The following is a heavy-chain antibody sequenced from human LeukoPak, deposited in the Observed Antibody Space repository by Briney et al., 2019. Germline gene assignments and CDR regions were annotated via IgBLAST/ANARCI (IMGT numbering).Heavy chain of an antibody. CDR3: ARDWGDFWSGYYYFGY. D-gene: IGHD3-3*01. CDR1: GGSISSYY. Sequence: SETLSLTCTVPGGSISSYYWSWIRQPAGKGPEWIGRIYTSGSTNYNPSLKSRVTMSVDTSKNQFSLKLSSVTAADTAVYYCARDWGDFWSGYYYFGYWGQGTLVTVSS. CDR2: IYTSGST. J-gene: IGHJ4*02. V-gene: IGHV4-4*07.